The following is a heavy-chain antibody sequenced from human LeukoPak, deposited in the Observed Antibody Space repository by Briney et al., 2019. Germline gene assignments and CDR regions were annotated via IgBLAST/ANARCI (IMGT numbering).Heavy chain of an antibody. CDR3: ARGSSGWYPVDY. CDR2: IYYSGST. D-gene: IGHD6-19*01. Sequence: SETLSLTCTVSGGSISSYYWSWIRQPPGKGLEWIGYIYYSGSTNYNPSLKSRVTISVDTSKNQFSLKLSSVTAADTAVYYCARGSSGWYPVDYWGQGTLVTVSS. CDR1: GGSISSYY. J-gene: IGHJ4*02. V-gene: IGHV4-59*01.